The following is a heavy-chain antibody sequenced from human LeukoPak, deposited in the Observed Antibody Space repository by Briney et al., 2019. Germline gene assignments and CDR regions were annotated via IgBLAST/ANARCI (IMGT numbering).Heavy chain of an antibody. CDR1: GFTFRSYA. D-gene: IGHD3-9*01. V-gene: IGHV3-23*01. J-gene: IGHJ4*02. CDR2: ISLNDGST. Sequence: PGGSLRLSCTASGFTFRSYAMNWVRQAPGKGLEWASVISLNDGSTYYADSVRGRFTISRDKSKNTLFLQMNGLRAEDTAIYYCAKAMTSSTYYFDSWGQGTLVTVSS. CDR3: AKAMTSSTYYFDS.